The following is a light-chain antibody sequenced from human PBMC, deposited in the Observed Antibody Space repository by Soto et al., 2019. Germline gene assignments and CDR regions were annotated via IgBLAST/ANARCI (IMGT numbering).Light chain of an antibody. V-gene: IGLV2-14*01. CDR1: SSDVGGYNY. Sequence: QSVLTQPASVSGSPGQSITISCTGTSSDVGGYNYVSWYQQHPGKAPKLMIYDVSNRPSGVSNRFSGSKSGNTASLTISGLQAEDEADYYCSSHTRSSTLAVFGTGTKVTVL. J-gene: IGLJ1*01. CDR2: DVS. CDR3: SSHTRSSTLAV.